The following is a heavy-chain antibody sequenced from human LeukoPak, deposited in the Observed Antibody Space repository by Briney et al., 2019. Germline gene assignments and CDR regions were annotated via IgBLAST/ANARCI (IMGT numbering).Heavy chain of an antibody. V-gene: IGHV3-74*01. CDR3: VSFYETY. CDR2: INSDGSWT. CDR1: GNYW. J-gene: IGHJ4*02. D-gene: IGHD2/OR15-2a*01. Sequence: GGSLRLSCAASGNYWMHWVRQAPGKGLVWVSHINSDGSWTSYADSVKGRFAISKDNAKNTVYLQMNSLRAEDTAVYYCVSFYETYWGRGTLVTVSS.